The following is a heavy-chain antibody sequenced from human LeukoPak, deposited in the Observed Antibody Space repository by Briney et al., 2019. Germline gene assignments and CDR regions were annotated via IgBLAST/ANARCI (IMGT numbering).Heavy chain of an antibody. D-gene: IGHD3-3*01. Sequence: GGSLRLSCAASGFTFSSYSMNWVRQAPGKGLEWVSSISSSSSYIYYADSVKGRFTISRDNAKNSLYLQMNSLRAEHTAVFYCXXXXXTLRGVVTIFGVVIDPNFDYWGQGTLVTVSS. CDR2: ISSSSSYI. V-gene: IGHV3-21*01. CDR3: XXXXXTLRGVVTIFGVVIDPNFDY. J-gene: IGHJ4*02. CDR1: GFTFSSYS.